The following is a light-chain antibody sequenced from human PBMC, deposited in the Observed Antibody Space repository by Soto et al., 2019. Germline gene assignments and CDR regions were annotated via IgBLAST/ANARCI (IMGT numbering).Light chain of an antibody. CDR3: QQRTKWRT. CDR1: QSVSTF. Sequence: EIVLTQSPATLSLSPGERAILSCRASQSVSTFLAWFQQKPGQPPRLLIYNASNRTTGIPARFSGSGSGTDFTLTISSLEPEDFAVYYCQQRTKWRTFGQGTKVDIK. J-gene: IGKJ1*01. V-gene: IGKV3-11*01. CDR2: NAS.